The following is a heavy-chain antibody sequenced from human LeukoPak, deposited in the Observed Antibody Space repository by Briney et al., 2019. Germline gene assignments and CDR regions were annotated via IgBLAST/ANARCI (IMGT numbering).Heavy chain of an antibody. J-gene: IGHJ4*02. D-gene: IGHD6-13*01. Sequence: PGGSLRLSCAASGFTFSSNAMNWVRQAPGKGLEWVSAISGGGGRAYYADSVWGRFTISRDNSNNTLYLQINSLRAEDTAVYYCAKGLGSTKIDYWGQGTLVTVSS. CDR2: ISGGGGRA. CDR3: AKGLGSTKIDY. V-gene: IGHV3-23*01. CDR1: GFTFSSNA.